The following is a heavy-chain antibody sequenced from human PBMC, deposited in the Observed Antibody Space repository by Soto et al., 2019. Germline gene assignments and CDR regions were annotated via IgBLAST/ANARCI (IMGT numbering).Heavy chain of an antibody. CDR2: IYYSGST. CDR3: ARRYGSAIDY. D-gene: IGHD1-26*01. V-gene: IGHV4-61*08. CDR1: GGSISSGGYS. J-gene: IGHJ4*02. Sequence: SETLSLTCAVSGGSISSGGYSWSWIRQPPGKGLEWIGYIYYSGSTNCNPSLKCRVTISVDTSKNQFSLKLSSVTAADTAVYYCARRYGSAIDYWGQGTLVTVSS.